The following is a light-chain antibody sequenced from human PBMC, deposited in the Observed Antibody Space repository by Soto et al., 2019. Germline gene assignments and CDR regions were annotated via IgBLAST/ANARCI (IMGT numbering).Light chain of an antibody. Sequence: QSALTQPASVSGSPGQSITIPCTGTSSDVGAYNYVSWYLQYPGKAPKLLIYGVTNRPSGVSDRFSGSKSGNTASLTISGLQAEDETDYYCSSYARGSTYVFGTGTKVTVL. CDR3: SSYARGSTYV. V-gene: IGLV2-14*01. CDR1: SSDVGAYNY. CDR2: GVT. J-gene: IGLJ1*01.